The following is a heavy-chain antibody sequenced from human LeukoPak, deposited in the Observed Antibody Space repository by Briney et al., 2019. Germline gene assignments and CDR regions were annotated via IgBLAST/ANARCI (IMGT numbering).Heavy chain of an antibody. CDR3: ARIYYYDSSGYYYGAFDI. Sequence: ESGPALVKPTQTLTLTCTFSGFSLSTSGMCECWIRQPPGKALEWLALIDWDDDKYYSTSLKTRLTISKDTSKNQVVLTMTNMDPVDTATYYCARIYYYDSSGYYYGAFDIWGQGTMVTVSS. D-gene: IGHD3-22*01. CDR2: IDWDDDK. CDR1: GFSLSTSGMC. V-gene: IGHV2-70*01. J-gene: IGHJ3*02.